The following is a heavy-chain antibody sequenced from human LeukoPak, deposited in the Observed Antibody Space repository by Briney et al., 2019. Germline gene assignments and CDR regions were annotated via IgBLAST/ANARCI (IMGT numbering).Heavy chain of an antibody. CDR2: ISSNGGST. V-gene: IGHV3-64*01. CDR3: ASTMITFGGVIVPDAFDI. J-gene: IGHJ3*02. Sequence: GGSLRLSCAASGFTFSSYAMHWVRQAPGKGLEYVSAISSNGGSTYYANSVKGRFTISRDNSKNTLYLQMGSLRAEDMAVYYCASTMITFGGVIVPDAFDIWGQGTMVTVSS. CDR1: GFTFSSYA. D-gene: IGHD3-16*02.